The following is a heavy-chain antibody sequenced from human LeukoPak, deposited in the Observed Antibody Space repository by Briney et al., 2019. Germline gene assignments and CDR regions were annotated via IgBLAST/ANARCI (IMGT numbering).Heavy chain of an antibody. V-gene: IGHV1-69*04. Sequence: SVKVSCKASGGTFSSYAISWVRQAPGQGLEWVGRIIPILGIANYAQKFQGRVTITADKSTSTAYMELSSLRSEDTAVYYCARAFSSGYGEGYWGQGTLVTVSS. J-gene: IGHJ4*02. CDR1: GGTFSSYA. CDR2: IIPILGIA. CDR3: ARAFSSGYGEGY. D-gene: IGHD4-17*01.